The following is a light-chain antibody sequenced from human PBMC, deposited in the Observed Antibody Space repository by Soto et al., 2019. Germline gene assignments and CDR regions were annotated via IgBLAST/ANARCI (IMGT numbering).Light chain of an antibody. CDR2: GAS. J-gene: IGKJ1*01. CDR3: QQYGSSRTWT. V-gene: IGKV3-20*01. CDR1: QSVSRTY. Sequence: EIVLTQSPGTLSLSPGERATLSCRPSQSVSRTYLAWYQQKPGQAPRLLIYGASSRATGVPERFSGSGSGTDFTLTISRLEPEDFAVYFCQQYGSSRTWTFGQGTKVEIK.